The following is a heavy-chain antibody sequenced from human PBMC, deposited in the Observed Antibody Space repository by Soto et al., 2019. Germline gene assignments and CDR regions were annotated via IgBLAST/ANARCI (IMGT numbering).Heavy chain of an antibody. CDR2: MNPNSGNT. CDR1: GYTFTSYD. D-gene: IGHD3-10*01. Sequence: ASVKVSCKASGYTFTSYDINWVRQATGQGLEWMGWMNPNSGNTGYAQKFQGRVTMTRNTSISTAYMELSSLRSEDTAVYYCARVYGSPPGGWFDPWGQGALVTVSS. J-gene: IGHJ5*02. V-gene: IGHV1-8*01. CDR3: ARVYGSPPGGWFDP.